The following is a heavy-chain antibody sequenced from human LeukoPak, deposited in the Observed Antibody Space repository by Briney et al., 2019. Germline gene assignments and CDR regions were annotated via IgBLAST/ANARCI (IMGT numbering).Heavy chain of an antibody. CDR1: GFTFSSYA. V-gene: IGHV3-23*01. D-gene: IGHD2-15*01. CDR3: AKDVGLLQGALD. CDR2: ISGSGGST. J-gene: IGHJ4*02. Sequence: GGSLRLSCAASGFTFSSYAVSWVRQAPGKGLEWVSAISGSGGSTYYADSVKGRFTISRDNSKNTLYLQMNSLRAEDTAVYYCAKDVGLLQGALDWGQGTLVTVSS.